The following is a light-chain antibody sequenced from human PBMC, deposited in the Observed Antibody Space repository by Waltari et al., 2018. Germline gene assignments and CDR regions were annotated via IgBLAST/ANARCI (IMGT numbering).Light chain of an antibody. CDR2: DVS. J-gene: IGLJ2*01. CDR3: SSYTSSSTLV. V-gene: IGLV2-14*03. CDR1: HSDVGGYNY. Sequence: QSALTQPASLSGSPGQSITIPCTGTHSDVGGYNYVPWYQQHPGKAPKLMIYDVSNRPSGVSNRFSGSKSGNTASLTISGLQAEDEADYYCSSYTSSSTLVFGGGTKLTVL.